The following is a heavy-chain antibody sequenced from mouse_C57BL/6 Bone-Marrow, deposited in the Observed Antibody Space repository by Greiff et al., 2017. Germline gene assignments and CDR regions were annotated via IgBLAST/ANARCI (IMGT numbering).Heavy chain of an antibody. V-gene: IGHV1-4*01. D-gene: IGHD2-14*01. Sequence: VQLQESGAELARPGASVQMSCKASGYTFTSYTMHWVKQRPGQGLEWIGYINPRRGYTKYNQQVKDKGTLTAYKSYRTAYMQTSSLTSEDSAVYYWAIGGGFAYWGQGTLVTVSA. J-gene: IGHJ3*01. CDR2: INPRRGYT. CDR3: AIGGGFAY. CDR1: GYTFTSYT.